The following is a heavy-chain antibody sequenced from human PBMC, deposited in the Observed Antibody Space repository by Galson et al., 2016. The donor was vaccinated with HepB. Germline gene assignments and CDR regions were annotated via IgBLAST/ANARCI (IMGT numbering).Heavy chain of an antibody. CDR2: VHPADSDT. CDR1: GYSFTRNW. J-gene: IGHJ6*02. Sequence: QSGAEVKKPGETLKISCKGSGYSFTRNWIGWVRQMPGKGLEWMGIVHPADSDTRYSPSFQGQVTFSVDKSVNTAYLQWSSLKASDTAIYYCARRGSINSGSYNGMDVWGQGTTVTVSS. V-gene: IGHV5-51*01. D-gene: IGHD6-19*01. CDR3: ARRGSINSGSYNGMDV.